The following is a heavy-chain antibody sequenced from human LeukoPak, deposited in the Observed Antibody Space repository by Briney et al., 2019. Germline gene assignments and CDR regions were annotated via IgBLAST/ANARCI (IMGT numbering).Heavy chain of an antibody. Sequence: GGSLRLSCAASGFSFSSYGMHWVRQAPGKGLEWVAFIRLDGSNKIFVDSVKGRFTISRDNSKNTLYLQMSSLRGEDTAIYYCAKERSDSRDLDYWGQGTLVTVSS. CDR3: AKERSDSRDLDY. CDR1: GFSFSSYG. J-gene: IGHJ4*02. CDR2: IRLDGSNK. V-gene: IGHV3-30*02. D-gene: IGHD6-25*01.